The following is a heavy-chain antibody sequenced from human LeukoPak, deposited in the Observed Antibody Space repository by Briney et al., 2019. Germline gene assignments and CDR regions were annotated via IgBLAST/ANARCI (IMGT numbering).Heavy chain of an antibody. Sequence: GPLRLSCAASGFTSSSYSMNWVRQAPGKGLEWVSSISSSSSYIYYADSVKGRFTISRDNAKNSLYLQMNSLRAEDTAVYYCARPPDSSSSHHGRGQGTLVTVSS. J-gene: IGHJ4*02. V-gene: IGHV3-21*01. CDR2: ISSSSSYI. D-gene: IGHD6-13*01. CDR1: GFTSSSYS. CDR3: ARPPDSSSSHHG.